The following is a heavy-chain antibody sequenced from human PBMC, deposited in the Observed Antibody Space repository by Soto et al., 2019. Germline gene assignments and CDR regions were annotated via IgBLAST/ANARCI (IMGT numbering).Heavy chain of an antibody. Sequence: PGGSLRLSCAASGFTFSSYGMHWVRQAPGKGLEWVAVISYDGSNKYYADSVKGRFTISRDNSKNTLYLQMNSLRAEDTAVYYCAKHPYYDILTGYPGAFDIWGQGTMVTVSS. CDR1: GFTFSSYG. CDR2: ISYDGSNK. D-gene: IGHD3-9*01. CDR3: AKHPYYDILTGYPGAFDI. V-gene: IGHV3-30*18. J-gene: IGHJ3*02.